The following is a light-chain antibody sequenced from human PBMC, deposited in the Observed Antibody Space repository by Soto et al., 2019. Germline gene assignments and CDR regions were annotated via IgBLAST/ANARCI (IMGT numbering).Light chain of an antibody. CDR3: NSYTTSDTLV. V-gene: IGLV2-14*01. CDR1: SSDVGTYNY. CDR2: EVS. J-gene: IGLJ2*01. Sequence: QSALTQPASVYGSPGQSITISCSGSSSDVGTYNYVSWYQHHPDKAPRLLIYEVSNRPLGVSNRFSGSKSGNTASLTISGLQAEDEADYYCNSYTTSDTLVFGGGTKLTVL.